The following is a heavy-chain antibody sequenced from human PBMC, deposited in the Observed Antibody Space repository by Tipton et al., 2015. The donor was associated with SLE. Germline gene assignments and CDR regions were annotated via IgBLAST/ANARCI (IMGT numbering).Heavy chain of an antibody. Sequence: TLSLTCTVSGGSISSYYWSWIRQPPGKGLEWIGYIYYSGSTNYNPSLKSRVTISVDTSKNQFSLKLSSVSAADTAVYYCAGRQQLVGFDPWGQGTLVTVSS. J-gene: IGHJ5*02. V-gene: IGHV4-59*01. CDR3: AGRQQLVGFDP. CDR1: GGSISSYY. D-gene: IGHD6-13*01. CDR2: IYYSGST.